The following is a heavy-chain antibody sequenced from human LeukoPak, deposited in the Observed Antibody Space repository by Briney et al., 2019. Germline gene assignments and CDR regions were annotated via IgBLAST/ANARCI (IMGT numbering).Heavy chain of an antibody. V-gene: IGHV4-34*01. J-gene: IGHJ4*02. Sequence: SEALSLTCAVYGGSFSGYYWSWIRQPPGKGLEWIGEINHSGSTNYNPSLKSRVTISVDTSKNQFSLKLSSVTAADTAVYYCARARYYFDYWGQGTLVTVSS. CDR3: ARARYYFDY. CDR2: INHSGST. CDR1: GGSFSGYY.